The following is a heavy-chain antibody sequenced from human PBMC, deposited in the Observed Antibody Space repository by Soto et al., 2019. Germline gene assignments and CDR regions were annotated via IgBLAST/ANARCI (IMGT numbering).Heavy chain of an antibody. D-gene: IGHD2-21*02. Sequence: ASVKVSCKASGGTFSSYTISWVRQAPGQGLEWMGRIIPILGIANYAQKFQGRVTITADKSTSTAYMELSSLRSEDTAVYYCAREWGTYCGGDCYSVGGNWFDPWGQGTLVTVSS. CDR1: GGTFSSYT. CDR3: AREWGTYCGGDCYSVGGNWFDP. J-gene: IGHJ5*02. CDR2: IIPILGIA. V-gene: IGHV1-69*04.